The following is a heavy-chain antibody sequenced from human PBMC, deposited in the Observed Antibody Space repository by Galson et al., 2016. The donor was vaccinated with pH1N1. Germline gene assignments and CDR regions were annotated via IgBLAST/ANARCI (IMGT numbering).Heavy chain of an antibody. V-gene: IGHV1-69*10. CDR1: GGTFRNFG. D-gene: IGHD6-19*01. J-gene: IGHJ4*02. CDR3: AASLDGWYRGFGS. Sequence: SVKVSCKVSGGTFRNFGIGWVRQAPGQGLEWMGGVLPILGITNYAQKFQGRVTIFADTSTDTAYMDLSSLRSDDTAMYFCAASLDGWYRGFGSWGQGTLVTVSS. CDR2: VLPILGIT.